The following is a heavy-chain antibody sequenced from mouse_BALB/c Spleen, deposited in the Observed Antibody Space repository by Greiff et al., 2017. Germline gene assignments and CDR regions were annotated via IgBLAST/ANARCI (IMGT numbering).Heavy chain of an antibody. CDR2: INPSSGYT. CDR3: ARDSSGPAWFAY. CDR1: GYTFTSYT. Sequence: QVHVKQSGAELARPGASVKMSCKASGYTFTSYTMHWVKQRPGQGLEWIGYINPSSGYTNYNQKFKDKATLTAGKSSSTAYMQLSSLTSEDSAVYYCARDSSGPAWFAYWGQGTLVTVSA. D-gene: IGHD3-2*01. J-gene: IGHJ3*01. V-gene: IGHV1-4*01.